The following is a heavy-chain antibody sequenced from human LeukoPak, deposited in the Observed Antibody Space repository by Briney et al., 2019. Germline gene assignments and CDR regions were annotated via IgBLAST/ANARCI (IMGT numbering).Heavy chain of an antibody. V-gene: IGHV3-30*18. D-gene: IGHD3-10*01. CDR3: AKDSYYGSGSYFYFDY. Sequence: GGSLRLSCAASGFTFSSYGMHWVRQAPGKGLEWVAVVSYDGSNKYYADSVKGRFTISRDNSKNTLYLQMNSLRPEDTAVYYCAKDSYYGSGSYFYFDYWGQVTLVTVSS. CDR1: GFTFSSYG. CDR2: VSYDGSNK. J-gene: IGHJ4*02.